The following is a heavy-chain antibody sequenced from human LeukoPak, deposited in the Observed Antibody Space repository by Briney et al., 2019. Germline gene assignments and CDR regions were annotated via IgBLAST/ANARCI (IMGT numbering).Heavy chain of an antibody. CDR2: IYSSGTT. CDR3: ARRGDGYNRDY. V-gene: IGHV4-59*12. CDR1: GGSMHNYY. Sequence: SETLSLTCTVSGGSMHNYYWSWIRQPPGKGLEWIGYIYSSGTTNYSPSLKTRLTISVDTSKNQFSLKLSSVTAADTAVYYCARRGDGYNRDYWGQGTLVTVSS. J-gene: IGHJ4*02. D-gene: IGHD5-24*01.